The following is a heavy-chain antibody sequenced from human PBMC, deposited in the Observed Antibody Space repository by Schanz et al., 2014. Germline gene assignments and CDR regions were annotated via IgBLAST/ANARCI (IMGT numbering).Heavy chain of an antibody. CDR1: GGSISSSSYF. CDR2: IYYSGTT. J-gene: IGHJ3*02. D-gene: IGHD3-10*01. Sequence: QLQLQESGPGLVKPSETLSLTCTVSGGSISSSSYFWGWIRQSPGKGLEWIGSIYYSGTTNYSPSLNSRVTISLDMSKKSFSLNLSSVTTADAAVYYCAKGRFGELSAFDIWGQGTMVTVSS. CDR3: AKGRFGELSAFDI. V-gene: IGHV4-61*05.